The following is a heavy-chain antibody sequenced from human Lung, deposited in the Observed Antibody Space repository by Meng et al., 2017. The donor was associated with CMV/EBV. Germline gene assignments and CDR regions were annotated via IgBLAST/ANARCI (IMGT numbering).Heavy chain of an antibody. D-gene: IGHD3-3*01. Sequence: SQTLSLTCSVHGGSFSGYYWSWIRQPPGKGLEWIGEIKHSGSTNYNPSLKSRVTISVDTSKNQFSLKLTSVTVADTAVYYCARGFYDFWSGFGAVDYWGHGTXVTVSS. CDR1: GGSFSGYY. J-gene: IGHJ4*01. CDR3: ARGFYDFWSGFGAVDY. CDR2: IKHSGST. V-gene: IGHV4-34*01.